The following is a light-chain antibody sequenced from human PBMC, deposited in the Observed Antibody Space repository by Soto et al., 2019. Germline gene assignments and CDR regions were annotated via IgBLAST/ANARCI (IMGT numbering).Light chain of an antibody. CDR3: QVWDSSSDHHYV. Sequence: SYELTQPPSVSVAPGQTARITCGGNKIGSKSVHWYQQKPGQSPVLVVYDDSDRPSGIPERFSGSNSGNTATLTISSVEAGDEADYYCQVWDSSSDHHYVFGTGTKVTVL. J-gene: IGLJ1*01. CDR1: KIGSKS. V-gene: IGLV3-21*02. CDR2: DDS.